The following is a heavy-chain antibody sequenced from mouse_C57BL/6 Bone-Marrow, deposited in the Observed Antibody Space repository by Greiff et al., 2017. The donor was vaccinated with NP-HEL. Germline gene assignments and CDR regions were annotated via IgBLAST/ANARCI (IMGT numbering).Heavy chain of an antibody. Sequence: QVQLKESGPGLVQPSQSLSITCTVSGFSLTSYGVHWVRQSPGKGLEWLGVIWRGGSTDYNAAFMSRLSITKDNSKSQVFFKMNSLQADDTAIYYCAPHYYGSSLYAMDYWGQGTSVTVSS. J-gene: IGHJ4*01. V-gene: IGHV2-5*01. D-gene: IGHD1-1*01. CDR1: GFSLTSYG. CDR3: APHYYGSSLYAMDY. CDR2: IWRGGST.